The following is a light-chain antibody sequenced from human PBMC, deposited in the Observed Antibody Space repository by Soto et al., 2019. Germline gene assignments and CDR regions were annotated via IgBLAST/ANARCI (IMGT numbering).Light chain of an antibody. V-gene: IGKV3-15*01. CDR3: QQYNNWPET. J-gene: IGKJ1*01. CDR1: HSVNNN. Sequence: EIVLTQSPGTLSLSPGERATLSCRASHSVNNNYLAWFQQRPGQAPRLLIYDTSTRATGIPARFRGSGSGTEFTLTLSSLQSEDFAVYYCQQYNNWPETFGQGTKVDIK. CDR2: DTS.